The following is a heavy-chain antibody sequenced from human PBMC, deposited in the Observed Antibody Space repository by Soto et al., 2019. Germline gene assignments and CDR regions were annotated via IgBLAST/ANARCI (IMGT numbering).Heavy chain of an antibody. CDR3: ARVTSIAVAGFFDY. CDR1: GGSISSSNW. D-gene: IGHD6-19*01. Sequence: SETLSLTCAVSGGSISSSNWWSWVRQPPGKGLEWIGEIYHSGSTNYKPSLKSRVTISVDKSKNQFSLKLSSVTAADTAVYYCARVTSIAVAGFFDYWGQGTLVTVSS. J-gene: IGHJ4*02. CDR2: IYHSGST. V-gene: IGHV4-4*02.